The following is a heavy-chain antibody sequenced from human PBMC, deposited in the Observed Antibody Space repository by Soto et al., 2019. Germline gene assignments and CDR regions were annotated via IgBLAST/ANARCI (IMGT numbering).Heavy chain of an antibody. CDR3: ATTYYDFWSGRYNWFDP. Sequence: SETLSLTCTVSGGSISSSSYYWGWIRQHPGKGLEWIGSIYYGGSTYYNPSLKSRVTISVDTSKNQFSLKLSSVTAADTAVYYCATTYYDFWSGRYNWFDPWGQGTLVTVSS. V-gene: IGHV4-39*01. CDR1: GGSISSSSYY. J-gene: IGHJ5*02. D-gene: IGHD3-3*01. CDR2: IYYGGST.